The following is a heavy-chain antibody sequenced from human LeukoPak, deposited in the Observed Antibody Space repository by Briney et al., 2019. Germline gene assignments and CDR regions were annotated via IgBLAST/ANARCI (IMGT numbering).Heavy chain of an antibody. CDR1: GFTFSSYG. D-gene: IGHD4-17*01. CDR2: IWYDGSNK. J-gene: IGHJ6*02. Sequence: GGSLRLSCAAPGFTFSSYGMHWVRQAPGKGLEWVALIWYDGSNKYYADSVKGRLTISRDNSKNTLYLQMNSLRAEDTAVYYCAKDLRDGDYGDYEGSPCGMDVWGQGTTVTVSS. V-gene: IGHV3-33*06. CDR3: AKDLRDGDYGDYEGSPCGMDV.